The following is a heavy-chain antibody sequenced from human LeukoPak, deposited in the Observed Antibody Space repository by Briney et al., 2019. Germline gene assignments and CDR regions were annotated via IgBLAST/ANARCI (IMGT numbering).Heavy chain of an antibody. V-gene: IGHV4-34*01. J-gene: IGHJ4*02. Sequence: SETLSLTCAVYGGSLSGYYWSWIRQPPQEGLEWIGEINHSGSTNYNPSLKSRVTISVDTSKNQFSLKLSSVTAADTAVYYCARWGYCSGGSCYSYFDYWGQGTLVTVSP. CDR2: INHSGST. CDR1: GGSLSGYY. CDR3: ARWGYCSGGSCYSYFDY. D-gene: IGHD2-15*01.